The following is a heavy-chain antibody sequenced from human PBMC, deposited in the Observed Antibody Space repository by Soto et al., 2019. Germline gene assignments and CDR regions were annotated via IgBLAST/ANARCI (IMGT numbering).Heavy chain of an antibody. Sequence: QITLKESGPTLVKPTQTLTLTCTFSGFSLSTSGVGVGWIRQPPGKALEWLALIYWNDDKRYSPSLKSRLTITKDTSKNQVVLTMTNMDPVDTATYYCAHWGITMVRGVTASYFDYWGQGTLVTVSS. V-gene: IGHV2-5*01. CDR1: GFSLSTSGVG. CDR2: IYWNDDK. D-gene: IGHD3-10*01. J-gene: IGHJ4*02. CDR3: AHWGITMVRGVTASYFDY.